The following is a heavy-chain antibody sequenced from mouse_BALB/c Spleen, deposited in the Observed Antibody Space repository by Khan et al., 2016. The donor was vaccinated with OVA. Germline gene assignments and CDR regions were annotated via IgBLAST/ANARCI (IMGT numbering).Heavy chain of an antibody. V-gene: IGHV1-77*01. J-gene: IGHJ3*01. CDR2: IYPGSANI. CDR1: GYTFTDYY. Sequence: QVQLKASGAELARPGASVNLSCKASGYTFTDYYINWMRQRTGQGLEWIGEIYPGSANIYYNEKFKGKATLTADKSSSTVYMQLSSLTSEDSAVEFWAREWAAWFPDWGQGTLVTVSA. CDR3: AREWAAWFPD.